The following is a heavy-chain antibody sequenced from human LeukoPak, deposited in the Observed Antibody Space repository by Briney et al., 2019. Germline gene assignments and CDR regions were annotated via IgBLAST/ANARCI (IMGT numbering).Heavy chain of an antibody. J-gene: IGHJ4*02. CDR2: IYSGGNT. V-gene: IGHV3-66*01. CDR1: GFTVSTNY. Sequence: PGGSLRLSCVVSGFTVSTNYMSWVRQAPGKGLEWVSVIYSGGNTYYAGSVKGRFIISRDNSKNTLNLQVNSLRDEDTAVYYCATMTAIRHFDYWGQGTLLTVSS. CDR3: ATMTAIRHFDY. D-gene: IGHD5-24*01.